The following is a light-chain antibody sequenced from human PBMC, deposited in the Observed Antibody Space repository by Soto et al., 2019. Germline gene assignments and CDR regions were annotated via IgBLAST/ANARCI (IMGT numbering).Light chain of an antibody. CDR2: EVS. Sequence: QAVVTQPPSASGSPGQSVTISCTGTSSDVGAYNYVSWYQQHPGKAPKAMIYEVSKRPSGVPDRFSGSKSGNAASLTVSGLQAEDEADYYCSSYAGSSNLVFGGGTKVTVL. CDR3: SSYAGSSNLV. V-gene: IGLV2-8*01. J-gene: IGLJ2*01. CDR1: SSDVGAYNY.